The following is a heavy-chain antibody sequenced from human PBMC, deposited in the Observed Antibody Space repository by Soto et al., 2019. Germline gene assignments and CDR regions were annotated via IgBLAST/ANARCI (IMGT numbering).Heavy chain of an antibody. CDR1: GFTFSLFT. J-gene: IGHJ6*02. V-gene: IGHV3-30-3*01. CDR3: ARGNLDV. CDR2: VSTDVNNK. D-gene: IGHD1-7*01. Sequence: QVQLRESGGGVVQPGRSLRLSCAASGFTFSLFTLHWVRQPPGKGLDWVAVVSTDVNNKFYASSVKGRFTISRDNSKNTLDLQMNNLSPEDTAVYYCARGNLDVWGQGTTVTVSS.